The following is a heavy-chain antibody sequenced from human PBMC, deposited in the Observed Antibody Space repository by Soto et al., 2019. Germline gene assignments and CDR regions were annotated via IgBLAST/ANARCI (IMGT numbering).Heavy chain of an antibody. CDR2: IIPIFGTA. V-gene: IGHV1-69*06. Sequence: GASVKVSCKASGGTFSSYAISWVRQAPGQGLEWMGGIIPIFGTANYAQKFQGRVTITADKSTSTAYMELSSLRSEDTAVYYCASAYYYDSSGYFDYWGQGTLVTVSS. CDR3: ASAYYYDSSGYFDY. J-gene: IGHJ4*02. CDR1: GGTFSSYA. D-gene: IGHD3-22*01.